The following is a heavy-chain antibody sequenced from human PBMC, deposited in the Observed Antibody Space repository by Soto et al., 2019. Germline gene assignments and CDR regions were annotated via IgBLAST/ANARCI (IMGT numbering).Heavy chain of an antibody. Sequence: GASVKVSCKASGYTFTGYYMHWVRQAPGQGLEWMGWINPNSGGTNYAQKFQGWVTMTRDTSISTAYMELSRLRSDDTAVYYCARAMVVAATNAFDIWGQGTMVTVS. J-gene: IGHJ3*02. CDR3: ARAMVVAATNAFDI. CDR1: GYTFTGYY. CDR2: INPNSGGT. D-gene: IGHD2-15*01. V-gene: IGHV1-2*04.